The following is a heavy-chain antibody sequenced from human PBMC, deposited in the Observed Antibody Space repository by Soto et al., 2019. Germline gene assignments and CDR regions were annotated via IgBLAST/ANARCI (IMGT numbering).Heavy chain of an antibody. CDR1: GGSISSSSYY. CDR3: ARQPIRGNFDY. V-gene: IGHV4-39*01. D-gene: IGHD3-3*02. Sequence: SETLSLTCTVSGGSISSSSYYWGWIRQPPGKRLEWIGNIFYSGSTYYNPSLKSRVTISVDTSKNQFSLKLSSVTAAYTAVYYCARQPIRGNFDYWGQGTLVTVSS. J-gene: IGHJ4*02. CDR2: IFYSGST.